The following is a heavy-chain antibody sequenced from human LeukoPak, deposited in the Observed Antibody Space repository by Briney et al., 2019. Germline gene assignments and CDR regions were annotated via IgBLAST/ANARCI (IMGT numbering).Heavy chain of an antibody. CDR2: ISSSGGST. Sequence: GGSLRLSCAASGFTVSSNYMSWVRQAPGKGLEWVSAISSSGGSTYYADSVKGRFTISRDNSKNTLYLQMNSLRAEDTAVYYCAKLGPYSSSWFEYFQHWGQGTLVTVSS. CDR1: GFTVSSNY. D-gene: IGHD6-13*01. V-gene: IGHV3-23*01. CDR3: AKLGPYSSSWFEYFQH. J-gene: IGHJ1*01.